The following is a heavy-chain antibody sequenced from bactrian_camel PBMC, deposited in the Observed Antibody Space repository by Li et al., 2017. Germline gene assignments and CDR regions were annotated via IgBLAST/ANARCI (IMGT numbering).Heavy chain of an antibody. CDR3: AADQLYGTCRDVLDFPA. CDR2: LWIGGATT. D-gene: IGHD7*01. CDR1: GIIYGVNC. Sequence: HVQLVESGGGSVQTGGSLRLTCVASGIIYGVNCLGRFRQAPGKDREGLAVLWIGGATTTYADSVKGRFIITRDKGKDLVYLQMNGLQPEDTGMYYCAADQLYGTCRDVLDFPARGQGTQVTVS. V-gene: IGHV3S53*01. J-gene: IGHJ4*01.